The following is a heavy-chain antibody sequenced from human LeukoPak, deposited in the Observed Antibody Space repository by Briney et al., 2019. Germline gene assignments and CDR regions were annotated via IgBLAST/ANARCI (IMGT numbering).Heavy chain of an antibody. CDR2: IKRDGSEK. V-gene: IGHV3-7*03. Sequence: GGFLRLSCAASVFTFCSYGMSWVRHAPGKGREWLVNIKRDGSEKHYVDYVKGRLTIARDNAKNSLFLQMNSLRAEDTAVYYCARGDYSDSGSYYHDAFDIWGQGTMVTVSS. D-gene: IGHD3-10*01. J-gene: IGHJ3*02. CDR1: VFTFCSYG. CDR3: ARGDYSDSGSYYHDAFDI.